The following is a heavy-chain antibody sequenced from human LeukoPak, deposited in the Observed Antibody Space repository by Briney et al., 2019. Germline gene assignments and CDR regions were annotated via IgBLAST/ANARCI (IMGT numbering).Heavy chain of an antibody. CDR3: AGSITDINWFDP. V-gene: IGHV4-39*07. CDR2: IYYSGST. Sequence: SETLSLTCTVSGGFISSSSYYWGWIRQPPGKGLEWIGSIYYSGSTYYNPSLKSRVNMSLDRSKNQFSLKLNSVTAADTAVYYCAGSITDINWFDPWGQGTLVTVSS. J-gene: IGHJ5*02. D-gene: IGHD1-26*01. CDR1: GGFISSSSYY.